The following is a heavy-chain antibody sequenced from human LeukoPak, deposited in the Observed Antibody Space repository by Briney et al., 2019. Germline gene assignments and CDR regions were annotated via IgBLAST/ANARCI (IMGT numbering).Heavy chain of an antibody. J-gene: IGHJ4*02. V-gene: IGHV4-31*03. CDR2: IYYSGSP. CDR1: GGSNSRGGYY. D-gene: IGHD2-8*01. CDR3: VGGIEGCTNGVCYTAVDY. Sequence: PSETLSLTCTVSGGSNSRGGYYWSWIRQHPGKGLEWIGYIYYSGSPYYNPSLKSRVTISVDTSKNQFSLRLSSLTAADTAVYYCVGGIEGCTNGVCYTAVDYWGQGPLVTVSS.